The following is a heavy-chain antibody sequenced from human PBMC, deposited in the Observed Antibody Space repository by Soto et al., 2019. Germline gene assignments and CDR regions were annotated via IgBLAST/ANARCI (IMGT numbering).Heavy chain of an antibody. CDR3: ARSNYRSGSYGYGLDV. V-gene: IGHV4-4*07. CDR2: IYTSGST. CDR1: GGSLNYYY. D-gene: IGHD3-10*01. J-gene: IGHJ6*02. Sequence: SESLSLTCTVSGGSLNYYYWSWIRQPAGKGLEWIGRIYTSGSTNYNPSLKSRVTMSVDTSKNQFSLKLSSVTAADTAVYYCARSNYRSGSYGYGLDVWGQGTTVT.